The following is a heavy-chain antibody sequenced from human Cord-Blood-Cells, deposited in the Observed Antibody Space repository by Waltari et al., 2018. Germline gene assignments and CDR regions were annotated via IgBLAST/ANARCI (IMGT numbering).Heavy chain of an antibody. D-gene: IGHD2-2*01. CDR2: IHHSGST. V-gene: IGHV4-34*01. CDR3: ARGGQGTSIVVVPAYDY. J-gene: IGHJ4*02. Sequence: QVQLQQWGAGLLKPSETLSLTCAVYGGSFSGYYWSWIRQPPGKGLEWIGEIHHSGSTNYSASLKSRVTISVDTSKNQFSLKVGSVTAADADVYYCARGGQGTSIVVVPAYDYWGQGTLVTVSS. CDR1: GGSFSGYY.